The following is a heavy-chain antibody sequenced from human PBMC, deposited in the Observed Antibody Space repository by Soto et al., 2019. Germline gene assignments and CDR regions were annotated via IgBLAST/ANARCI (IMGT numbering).Heavy chain of an antibody. CDR3: ARGGFHGGNYYIFVY. CDR1: GGSFSGYY. D-gene: IGHD2-15*01. Sequence: SETLSLTCAVYGGSFSGYYWTWIRQPPGKGLEWIGEINHSGSTTYNPSLKSRVTISVDTSRDQFSLRLSSVTAADTAVYYCARGGFHGGNYYIFVYWGQGTPVTVSS. V-gene: IGHV4-34*01. J-gene: IGHJ4*02. CDR2: INHSGST.